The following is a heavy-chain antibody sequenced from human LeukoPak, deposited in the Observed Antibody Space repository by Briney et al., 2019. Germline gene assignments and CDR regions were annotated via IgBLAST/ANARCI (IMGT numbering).Heavy chain of an antibody. D-gene: IGHD2-21*02. CDR3: ASTYVVVTAVHGAFHI. CDR1: GFTFSTYA. V-gene: IGHV3-23*01. J-gene: IGHJ3*02. Sequence: GGSLRLSCAASGFTFSTYAMTWVRQAPGKGLEWVSSITGSGDGTSAADSVKGRFTISRDNAKNSLYPQMNSLRAEDTAVYYCASTYVVVTAVHGAFHIWGQGTMVTVSS. CDR2: ITGSGDGT.